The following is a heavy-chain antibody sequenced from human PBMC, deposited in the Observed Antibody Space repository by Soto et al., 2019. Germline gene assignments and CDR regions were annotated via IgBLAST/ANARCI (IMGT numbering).Heavy chain of an antibody. CDR2: INAGNGNT. J-gene: IGHJ6*02. CDR3: ARDLDRSSTRGYYYGMEV. D-gene: IGHD2-2*01. Sequence: GASVKFSCKASGYTFTSYAMHWVRQAPGQRLEWMGWINAGNGNTKYSQKFQGRVTITRDTSASTAYMELSSLRSEDTAVYYCARDLDRSSTRGYYYGMEVWGQGTTVTVSS. V-gene: IGHV1-3*01. CDR1: GYTFTSYA.